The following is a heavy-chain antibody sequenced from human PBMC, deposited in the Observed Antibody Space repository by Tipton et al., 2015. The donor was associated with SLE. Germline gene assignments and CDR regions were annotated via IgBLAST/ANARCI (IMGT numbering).Heavy chain of an antibody. J-gene: IGHJ3*02. CDR3: AKDIYGSGPRNAFDI. V-gene: IGHV3-9*01. CDR1: GFFFDDYT. CDR2: VSWNNDSI. Sequence: SLRLSCAASGFFFDDYTMHWVRQAPGKGLEWVSGVSWNNDSIGYADSVKGRFTISRDNAKNSLHLQMNSLRPEDTAMYYCAKDIYGSGPRNAFDIWGQGTMVTVSS. D-gene: IGHD3-10*01.